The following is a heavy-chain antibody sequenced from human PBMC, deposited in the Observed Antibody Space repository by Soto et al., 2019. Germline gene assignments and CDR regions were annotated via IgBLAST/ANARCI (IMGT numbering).Heavy chain of an antibody. CDR1: GGTFSSYA. D-gene: IGHD4-4*01. CDR3: ASRDDSNEYYYYGMDV. J-gene: IGHJ6*02. Sequence: SVKVSCKASGGTFSSYAISWVRQAPGQGLEWMGGIIPIFGTANYAQKFQGRVTITADESTSTAYMELSSLRSEDTAVYYCASRDDSNEYYYYGMDVWGQGTTVTVS. V-gene: IGHV1-69*13. CDR2: IIPIFGTA.